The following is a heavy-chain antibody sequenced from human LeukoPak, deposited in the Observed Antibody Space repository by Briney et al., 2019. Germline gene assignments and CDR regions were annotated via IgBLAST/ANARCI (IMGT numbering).Heavy chain of an antibody. D-gene: IGHD2-15*01. V-gene: IGHV1-69*05. Sequence: SVKVSCKASGGTFSSYAISWVRQAPGQGLEWMGGIIPVFGTANYAQKFQGRVTITTDESTSTVYMGLSSLRSDDTAVYYCASLGYCSGGSCYPADLGYWGQGTLVTVSS. CDR2: IIPVFGTA. CDR1: GGTFSSYA. J-gene: IGHJ4*02. CDR3: ASLGYCSGGSCYPADLGY.